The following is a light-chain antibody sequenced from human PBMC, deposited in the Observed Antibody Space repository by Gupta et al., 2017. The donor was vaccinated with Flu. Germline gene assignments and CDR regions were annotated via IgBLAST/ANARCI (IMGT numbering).Light chain of an antibody. V-gene: IGKV3-15*01. Sequence: EIVMTQSPATLSVSPGERATLSCWASQSVSSNLAWYQHKPGQAPRLLIYGASTRATGIPGRFSGSGSGTEFTLTISSLQSEDFAVYYCQQYNNWPRTFGQGTKVEIK. CDR1: QSVSSN. J-gene: IGKJ1*01. CDR3: QQYNNWPRT. CDR2: GAS.